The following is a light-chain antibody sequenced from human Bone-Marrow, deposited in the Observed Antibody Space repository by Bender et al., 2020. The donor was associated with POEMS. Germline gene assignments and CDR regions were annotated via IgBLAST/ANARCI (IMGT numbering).Light chain of an antibody. CDR3: CSYSGSYTWV. Sequence: QSVLTQPASVSGSPGQSISISCTGTSSDVGGYDYVSWYQQYPGTAPKLIIHDVSSRPSGVSNRFSGSKSGNTASLTISGLQVEDETDYYCCSYSGSYTWVFGGGTKVTVL. V-gene: IGLV2-14*03. CDR1: SSDVGGYDY. J-gene: IGLJ3*02. CDR2: DVS.